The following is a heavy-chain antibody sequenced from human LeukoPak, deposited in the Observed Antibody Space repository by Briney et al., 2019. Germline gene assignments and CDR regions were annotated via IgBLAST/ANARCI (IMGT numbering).Heavy chain of an antibody. CDR2: ISSSSSYI. D-gene: IGHD1-1*01. CDR3: ARDLTWTTGTRDH. J-gene: IGHJ4*02. CDR1: GFTFSSYS. Sequence: GGSLRLSCAASGFTFSSYSMNWVRQAPGKGLEWVSSISSSSSYIYYADSVKGRFTISRDNAKNSLYLQMNSLRAEDTAVYYCARDLTWTTGTRDHWGQGTLVTVSS. V-gene: IGHV3-21*01.